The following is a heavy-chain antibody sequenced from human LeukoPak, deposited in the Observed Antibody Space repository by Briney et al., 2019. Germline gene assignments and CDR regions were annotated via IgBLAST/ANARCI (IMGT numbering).Heavy chain of an antibody. CDR2: INPNSGGT. D-gene: IGHD6-13*01. J-gene: IGHJ6*02. V-gene: IGHV1-2*06. CDR1: GYTFTGYY. Sequence: TGGSLRLSCAASGYTFTGYYMHWVRQAPGQGLEWLGRINPNSGGTNYAQKFQGRVTMTRDTSISTAYMELSRLRSDDTAVYYCARSNQQLTPYYYYYGMDVWGQGTTVTVSS. CDR3: ARSNQQLTPYYYYYGMDV.